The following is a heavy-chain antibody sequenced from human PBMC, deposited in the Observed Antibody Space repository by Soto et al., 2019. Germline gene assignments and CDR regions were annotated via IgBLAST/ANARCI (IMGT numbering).Heavy chain of an antibody. V-gene: IGHV3-21*01. CDR3: ARDRGFGEPTHDY. CDR2: ISSSSSYI. Sequence: PGGSLRLSCAASGFTFSSYSMNWVRQAPGKGLEWVSSISSSSSYIYYADSVKGRFTISRDNAKNSLYLQMNSLRAEDTAVYYCARDRGFGEPTHDYWGQGTLVTVSS. D-gene: IGHD3-10*01. J-gene: IGHJ4*02. CDR1: GFTFSSYS.